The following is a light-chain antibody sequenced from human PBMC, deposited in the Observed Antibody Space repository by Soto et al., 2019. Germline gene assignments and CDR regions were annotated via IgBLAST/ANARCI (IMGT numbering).Light chain of an antibody. CDR3: QQRSNWPFT. Sequence: EIVLTQSPATLSLSPGEIATLSCRASQSVSSYLAWYQHKPGQAPRLLIYDASIRATGIPARFSGRGSRTDFTLPISSLEPEEFAVYYCQQRSNWPFTFGQGTRLEIK. J-gene: IGKJ5*01. V-gene: IGKV3-11*01. CDR2: DAS. CDR1: QSVSSY.